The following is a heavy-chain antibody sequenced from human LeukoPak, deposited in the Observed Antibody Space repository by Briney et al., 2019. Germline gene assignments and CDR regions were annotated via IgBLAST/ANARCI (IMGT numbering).Heavy chain of an antibody. V-gene: IGHV1-2*02. Sequence: ASVKVSCKASGYSFTGYYMHWVRQAPGQGLEWMGWINPNSGGTNYAQKFQGRVTMTRDTSISTAYMELSRLRSDDTAVYYCARGGPDDFWSGYLIDYWGQGTLVTVSS. J-gene: IGHJ4*02. CDR2: INPNSGGT. D-gene: IGHD3-3*01. CDR1: GYSFTGYY. CDR3: ARGGPDDFWSGYLIDY.